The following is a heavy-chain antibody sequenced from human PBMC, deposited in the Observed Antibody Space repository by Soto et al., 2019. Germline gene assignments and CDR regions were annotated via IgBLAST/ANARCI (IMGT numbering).Heavy chain of an antibody. D-gene: IGHD5-12*01. CDR1: GGTFSSYA. J-gene: IGHJ4*02. V-gene: IGHV1-69*12. Sequence: QVQLVQSGAEVRQPASSVKVSCKTSGGTFSSYAISWVRQAPGQGLEWMGGIVPIVDTSTYAQKFQGRVTITADESTSTAYMELSSLRSDDTAIYYCVRVVAIPGYPDNWGQGTLVNVSS. CDR2: IVPIVDTS. CDR3: VRVVAIPGYPDN.